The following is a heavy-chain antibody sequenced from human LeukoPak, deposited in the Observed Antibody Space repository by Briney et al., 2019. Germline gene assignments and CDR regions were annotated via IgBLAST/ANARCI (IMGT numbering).Heavy chain of an antibody. CDR2: IRSEANTYAT. Sequence: GGSLRLSCAASGFTFNGSAIHWVRQASGKGLEWVGHIRSEANTYATTYTASLKGRFTISRDDSKNTAYLQMNSLKTEDTAVYYCTRQLGELLSGTLYYYYLDVWGKGTTVTVSS. D-gene: IGHD3-10*01. V-gene: IGHV3-73*01. CDR1: GFTFNGSA. J-gene: IGHJ6*03. CDR3: TRQLGELLSGTLYYYYLDV.